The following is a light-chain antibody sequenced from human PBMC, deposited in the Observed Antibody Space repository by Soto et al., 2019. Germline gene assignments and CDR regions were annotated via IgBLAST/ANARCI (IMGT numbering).Light chain of an antibody. CDR3: QQYGSSPRT. CDR1: QSVSSN. V-gene: IGKV3-15*01. J-gene: IGKJ1*01. Sequence: EIVMTQSPATLSVSPGERATLSCRASQSVSSNLAWYQQKPGQAPRLLIYGASTRATGIPARFSGSGSGTEFTPTISSLQSEDFAVYYCQQYGSSPRTFGQGTKVDI. CDR2: GAS.